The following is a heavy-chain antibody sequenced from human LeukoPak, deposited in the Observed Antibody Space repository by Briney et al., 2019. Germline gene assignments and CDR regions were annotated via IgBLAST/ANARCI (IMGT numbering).Heavy chain of an antibody. J-gene: IGHJ6*03. V-gene: IGHV3-23*01. CDR1: GFTFSSHG. Sequence: GGSLRLSCAASGFTFSSHGMNWVRQAPGKGLEWVSGISPSGGITYYTDSVKGRFTISRDNSKNTQSLQMNSLRAEDTAVYYCAKTGRYSSNYYYMDVWGKGTTVTISS. D-gene: IGHD6-19*01. CDR3: AKTGRYSSNYYYMDV. CDR2: ISPSGGIT.